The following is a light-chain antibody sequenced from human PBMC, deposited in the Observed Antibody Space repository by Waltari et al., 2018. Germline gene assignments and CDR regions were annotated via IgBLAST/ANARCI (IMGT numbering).Light chain of an antibody. CDR3: QNHERLPAT. CDR1: QRIGKD. J-gene: IGKJ1*01. V-gene: IGKV3-20*01. CDR2: AAS. Sequence: CRASQRIGKDLGWYQQRPCQAPRLLIYAASTRATGIPDRFSGSGYGTDFSLTISRLEPEDFAVYYCQNHERLPATFGQGTKVEIK.